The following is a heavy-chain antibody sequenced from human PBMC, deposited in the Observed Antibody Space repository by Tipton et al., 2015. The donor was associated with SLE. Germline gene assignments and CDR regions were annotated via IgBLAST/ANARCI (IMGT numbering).Heavy chain of an antibody. V-gene: IGHV4-4*07. CDR2: IYTSGST. Sequence: TLSLTCTVSGGSISSHYWSWLRQPAGKGLEWIGHIYTSGSTNYNPSLKTRVTISVDMSKNQFSPKLTSVTAADTAVYYCARLEYYYYYAVDVWGQGTTVTVSS. CDR3: ARLEYYYYYAVDV. D-gene: IGHD3-3*01. CDR1: GGSISSHY. J-gene: IGHJ6*02.